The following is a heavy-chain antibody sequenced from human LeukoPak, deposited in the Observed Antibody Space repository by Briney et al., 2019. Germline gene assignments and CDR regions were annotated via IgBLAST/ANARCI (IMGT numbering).Heavy chain of an antibody. J-gene: IGHJ5*02. D-gene: IGHD4-17*01. Sequence: GASVKVSCKASGYTFTSYDINWVRQATGQGLEWMGWMNPNSGNTGYAQKFQGRVTMTRNTSISTAYMELSSLRSGDTAVYYCAAVTTARLPPAGFDPWGQGTLVTVSS. CDR3: AAVTTARLPPAGFDP. V-gene: IGHV1-8*01. CDR2: MNPNSGNT. CDR1: GYTFTSYD.